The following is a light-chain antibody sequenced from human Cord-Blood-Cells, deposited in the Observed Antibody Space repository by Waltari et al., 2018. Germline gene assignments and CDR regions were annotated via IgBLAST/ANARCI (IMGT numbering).Light chain of an antibody. J-gene: IGLJ1*01. Sequence: QSALTQPASVSGSPGQSITISCTGTSSDVGGDNYVSWYQQHPGNAPKLMIYEVSNRPSGVSNRFSGSKSGNPASLTISGLQAEDEADYYCSSYTSSSTQVFGTGTKVTVL. CDR1: SSDVGGDNY. CDR2: EVS. V-gene: IGLV2-14*01. CDR3: SSYTSSSTQV.